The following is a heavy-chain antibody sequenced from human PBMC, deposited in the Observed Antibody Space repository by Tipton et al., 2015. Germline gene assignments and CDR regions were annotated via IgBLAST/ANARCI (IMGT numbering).Heavy chain of an antibody. CDR1: GGSISSSSYY. V-gene: IGHV4-39*01. CDR2: LYFSGST. J-gene: IGHJ4*02. D-gene: IGHD3-9*01. CDR3: ARQVGGPLRYADY. Sequence: TLSLTCTVSGGSISSSSYYWAWIRQPPGKGLEWIGSLYFSGSTYYNPSLKSRVTISVDTSKNQFSLKLSSVTAADTAVYYCARQVGGPLRYADYWGQGTLVTVSS.